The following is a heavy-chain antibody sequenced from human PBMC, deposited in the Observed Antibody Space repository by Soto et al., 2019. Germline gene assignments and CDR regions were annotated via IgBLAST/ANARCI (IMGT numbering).Heavy chain of an antibody. CDR2: IYYSGSN. D-gene: IGHD3-10*01. CDR3: AREPSI. V-gene: IGHV4-31*01. CDR1: GGSISSGGYY. Sequence: QVQLQESGPGLVKPSQTLSLTCTVSGGSISSGGYYWNWIRQHPGKGLEWVGYIYYSGSNYCNPXXXXXXXXXXXXXXXXXXXXXXXXXXXXXXXYYCAREPSIWGQGTLVTVSS. J-gene: IGHJ4*02.